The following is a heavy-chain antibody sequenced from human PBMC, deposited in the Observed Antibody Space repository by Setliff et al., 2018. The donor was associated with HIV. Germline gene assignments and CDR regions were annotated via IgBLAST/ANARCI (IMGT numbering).Heavy chain of an antibody. J-gene: IGHJ5*01. Sequence: SETLSLTCTVSGGSVTSGGHYWSWIRQQPGKAPEWIGYIHYTGSNFYNPSLTARLTISVDTSKNQFSLKLSYVTAADTAVYYCARGGNSRAAWFDSWGQGTLVTVSS. CDR1: GGSVTSGGHY. D-gene: IGHD5-12*01. CDR2: IHYTGSN. CDR3: ARGGNSRAAWFDS. V-gene: IGHV4-31*02.